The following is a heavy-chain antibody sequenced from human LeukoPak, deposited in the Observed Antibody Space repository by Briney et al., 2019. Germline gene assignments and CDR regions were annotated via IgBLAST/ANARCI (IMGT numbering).Heavy chain of an antibody. CDR2: ISQDGSEK. CDR3: ARDREGSSWYDF. D-gene: IGHD6-13*01. CDR1: GFSFSTYW. V-gene: IGHV3-7*04. Sequence: GGSLGLSCAASGFSFSTYWMTWVRQTPGRGLEWVAHISQDGSEKYYVHSVKGRFTISRDNAKNSLYLQMNSLRADDTAVYFCARDREGSSWYDFWGQGPPVTV. J-gene: IGHJ5*01.